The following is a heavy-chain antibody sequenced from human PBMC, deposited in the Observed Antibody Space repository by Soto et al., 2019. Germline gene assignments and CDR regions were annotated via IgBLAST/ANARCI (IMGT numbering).Heavy chain of an antibody. J-gene: IGHJ4*02. D-gene: IGHD6-19*01. Sequence: SETLSLTCTVSVGSISSSSYYWGWIRQPPGKGLEWIGSIYYSGSTYYNPSLKSRVTISVDTSKNQFSLKLSSVTAADTAVYYWASGQWLVTGYYFDEWGQGTLVTVSS. CDR1: VGSISSSSYY. CDR3: ASGQWLVTGYYFDE. CDR2: IYYSGST. V-gene: IGHV4-39*01.